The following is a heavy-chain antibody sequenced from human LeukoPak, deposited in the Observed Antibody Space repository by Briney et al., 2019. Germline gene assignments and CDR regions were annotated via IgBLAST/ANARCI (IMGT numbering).Heavy chain of an antibody. CDR1: GYTFTSYG. Sequence: PRASVKVSCKASGYTFTSYGISWVRQAPGQGLEWMGWISAYNGNTNYAQKLQGRVTMTTDTSTSTAYMELRSLRSEDTAVYYCARVVPAAAGTGGFDYWGQGTLVTVSS. J-gene: IGHJ4*02. V-gene: IGHV1-18*01. D-gene: IGHD6-13*01. CDR3: ARVVPAAAGTGGFDY. CDR2: ISAYNGNT.